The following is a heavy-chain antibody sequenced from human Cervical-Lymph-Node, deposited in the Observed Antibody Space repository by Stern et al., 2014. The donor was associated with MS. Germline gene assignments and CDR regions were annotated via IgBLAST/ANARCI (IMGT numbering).Heavy chain of an antibody. V-gene: IGHV2-26*01. D-gene: IGHD6-19*01. CDR3: ARMVVAVAGTVGAFDI. CDR2: IFLNDEK. CDR1: GFSLSNARMG. Sequence: QVTLRESGPVLVKPTETLTLTCTVSGFSLSNARMGVSWIRQPPVKALEWLAHIFLNDEKSYSTSLKSRLTISKDTSKSQVVLTMTNMDPVDTATYYCARMVVAVAGTVGAFDIWGQGTMVTVSS. J-gene: IGHJ3*02.